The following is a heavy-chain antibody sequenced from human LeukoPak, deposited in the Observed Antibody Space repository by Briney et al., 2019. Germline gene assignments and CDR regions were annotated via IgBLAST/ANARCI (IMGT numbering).Heavy chain of an antibody. Sequence: GGSLRLSCAASGYTFSSFEMNWVRQAPGKGLEWVSYISSTGSDIYYADSVKGRFTISRDNAKNSLYLQMNSLRAEDTAVYYCARARFGYNRGPFDYWGQGILVTVSS. D-gene: IGHD5-24*01. CDR3: ARARFGYNRGPFDY. J-gene: IGHJ4*02. CDR2: ISSTGSDI. V-gene: IGHV3-48*03. CDR1: GYTFSSFE.